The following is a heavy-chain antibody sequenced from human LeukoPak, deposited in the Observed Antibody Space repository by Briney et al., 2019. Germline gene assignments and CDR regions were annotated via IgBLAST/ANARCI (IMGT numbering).Heavy chain of an antibody. CDR1: GFTFSNAW. D-gene: IGHD3-3*01. CDR2: IKSTTNGGTT. CDR3: NTGPTEYYDFWSGTSEYYYYGMDV. Sequence: PGGSLRLSCAASGFTFSNAWMSWVRQAPGKGLEWVGRIKSTTNGGTTDYAAPVKGRFTISRDDSKNTLYLQMNSLKTEDTAVYYCNTGPTEYYDFWSGTSEYYYYGMDVWGPGTTVTVSS. V-gene: IGHV3-15*01. J-gene: IGHJ6*02.